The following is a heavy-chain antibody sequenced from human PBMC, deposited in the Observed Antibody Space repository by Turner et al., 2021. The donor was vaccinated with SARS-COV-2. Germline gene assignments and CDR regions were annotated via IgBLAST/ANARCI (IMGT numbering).Heavy chain of an antibody. CDR1: GGSISSSSYY. V-gene: IGHV4-39*01. J-gene: IGHJ4*02. CDR3: ARLVRRAEYYFDY. Sequence: QLQLQESGPGLVKPSETLSLTCTVPGGSISSSSYYWGWIRQPPGKGLEWIGSIYYSGSTYYNPSLKSRVTISVDTSKNQFSQKLSSVTAADTAVYYCARLVRRAEYYFDYWGQGTLVTVSS. D-gene: IGHD3-10*01. CDR2: IYYSGST.